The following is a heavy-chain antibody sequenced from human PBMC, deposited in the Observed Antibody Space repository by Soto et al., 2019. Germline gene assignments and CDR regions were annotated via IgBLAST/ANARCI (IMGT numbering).Heavy chain of an antibody. J-gene: IGHJ6*02. CDR3: AKDIAGGYSYGYYYYYGMDV. CDR2: ISYDGSNK. D-gene: IGHD5-18*01. V-gene: IGHV3-30*18. CDR1: GFTFSSYG. Sequence: GGSLRLSCAASGFTFSSYGMHWVRQAPGKGLEWVAVISYDGSNKYYADSVKGRFTISRDNSKNTLYLQMNSLRAEDTAVYYCAKDIAGGYSYGYYYYYGMDVWGQGTTVTVSS.